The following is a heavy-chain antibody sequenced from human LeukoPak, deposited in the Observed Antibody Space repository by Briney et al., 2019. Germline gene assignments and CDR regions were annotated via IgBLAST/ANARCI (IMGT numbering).Heavy chain of an antibody. D-gene: IGHD5-12*01. CDR2: IYYSGST. J-gene: IGHJ6*02. V-gene: IGHV4-39*01. Sequence: SETLSLTCTVSGGSISSSSYYWGWIRQPPGKGLEWIGSIYYSGSTYYNPSLKSRVTISVDTSKNQFSLKLSSVTAADTAVYYCARPRGYNGYDSSYGMDVWGQGTTVTVSS. CDR3: ARPRGYNGYDSSYGMDV. CDR1: GGSISSSSYY.